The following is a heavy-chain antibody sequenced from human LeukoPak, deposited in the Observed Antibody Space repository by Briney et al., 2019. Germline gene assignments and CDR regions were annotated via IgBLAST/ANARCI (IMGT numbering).Heavy chain of an antibody. D-gene: IGHD3-22*01. CDR2: IYYSGST. CDR3: AKYDYYDSSGYFYAGD. J-gene: IGHJ4*02. CDR1: GGSISSGDYY. Sequence: PSETLSLTCTVSGGSISSGDYYWGWIRQPPGKGLEWIGYIYYSGSTYYNPSLKSRVTISVDTSKNQFSLKLSSVTAADTAVYYCAKYDYYDSSGYFYAGDWGQGTLVTVSS. V-gene: IGHV4-30-4*01.